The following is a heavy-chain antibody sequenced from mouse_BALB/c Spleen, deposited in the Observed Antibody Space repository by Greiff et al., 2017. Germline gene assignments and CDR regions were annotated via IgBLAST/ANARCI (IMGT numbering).Heavy chain of an antibody. CDR2: ISYDGSN. V-gene: IGHV3-6*02. CDR3: ARERGYGNYYAMDY. Sequence: VQLQQSGPGLVKPSQSLSLTCSVTGYSITSGYYWNWIRQFPGNKLEWMGYISYDGSNNYNPSLKNRISITRDTSKNQFFLKLNSVTTEDTATYYCARERGYGNYYAMDYWGQGTSVTVSS. J-gene: IGHJ4*01. CDR1: GYSITSGYY. D-gene: IGHD2-10*02.